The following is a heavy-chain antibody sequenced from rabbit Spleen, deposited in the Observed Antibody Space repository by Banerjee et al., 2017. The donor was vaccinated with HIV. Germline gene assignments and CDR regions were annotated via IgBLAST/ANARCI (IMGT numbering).Heavy chain of an antibody. Sequence: QQQLEESGGDLVKPEGSLTLTCTASGFSFSSSYWVCWVRQAPGKGLEWIACIYIIGSGDTDYASWATGRFTISKTSSTTVTLQMTSLTVADTATYFCARDTGSSFSSYGMDLWGQGTLVTVS. D-gene: IGHD8-1*01. CDR2: IYIIGSGDT. J-gene: IGHJ6*01. CDR3: ARDTGSSFSSYGMDL. CDR1: GFSFSSSYW. V-gene: IGHV1S45*01.